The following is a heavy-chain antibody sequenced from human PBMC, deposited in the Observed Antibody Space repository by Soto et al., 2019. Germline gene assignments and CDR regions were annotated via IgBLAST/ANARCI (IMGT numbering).Heavy chain of an antibody. CDR1: GFTFSNFW. J-gene: IGHJ4*02. Sequence: GGSLSLSCAASGFTFSNFWMHWVRQAPGKGLVWVSRVYSDGSGPMYADSVKGRFTISRDNAKSTLYLQMNSLRPEDTAVYYCATLNSFGSDYWGRGTLVTVSS. V-gene: IGHV3-74*03. D-gene: IGHD5-18*01. CDR3: ATLNSFGSDY. CDR2: VYSDGSGP.